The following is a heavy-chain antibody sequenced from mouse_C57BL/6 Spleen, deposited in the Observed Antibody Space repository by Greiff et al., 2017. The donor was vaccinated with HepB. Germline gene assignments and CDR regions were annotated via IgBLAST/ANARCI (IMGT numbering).Heavy chain of an antibody. D-gene: IGHD1-3*01. J-gene: IGHJ2*01. CDR3: ARHNSGDY. CDR1: GFTFSSYG. V-gene: IGHV5-6*01. CDR2: ISSGGSYT. Sequence: EVKVVESGGDLVKPGGSLKLSCAASGFTFSSYGMSWVRQTPDKRLEWVATISSGGSYTYYPDSVKGRFTISRDNAKNTLYLQMSSLKSEDTAMYYCARHNSGDYWGQGTTLTVSS.